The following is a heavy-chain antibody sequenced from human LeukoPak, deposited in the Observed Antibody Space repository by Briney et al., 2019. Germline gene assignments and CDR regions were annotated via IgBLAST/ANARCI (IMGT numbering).Heavy chain of an antibody. Sequence: SETLSLTCTVSGGSISSYYWSWIRQPPGKGLEWIGDIYYSGNTNYNPSLKSRVTILVDTSKNQFSLKLSSVTAADTAVYYCARDGPIAGRSVSLHNDYYYMDVWGNGTTVIVSS. V-gene: IGHV4-59*01. CDR1: GGSISSYY. CDR2: IYYSGNT. D-gene: IGHD6-6*01. CDR3: ARDGPIAGRSVSLHNDYYYMDV. J-gene: IGHJ6*03.